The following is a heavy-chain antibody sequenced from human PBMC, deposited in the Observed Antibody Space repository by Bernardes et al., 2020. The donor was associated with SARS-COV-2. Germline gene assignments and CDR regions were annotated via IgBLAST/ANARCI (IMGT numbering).Heavy chain of an antibody. CDR3: ARQDIGAIFGVVITPAGMDV. V-gene: IGHV4-59*08. D-gene: IGHD3-3*01. Sequence: SETLSLTCTVSGGSISRYYWSWIRQPPGKGLEWIGYIYYSGSTNYNPSLKSRVTISVDTSKNQFSLKLSSVTAADTAVYYCARQDIGAIFGVVITPAGMDVWGQGTTVTVSS. J-gene: IGHJ6*02. CDR2: IYYSGST. CDR1: GGSISRYY.